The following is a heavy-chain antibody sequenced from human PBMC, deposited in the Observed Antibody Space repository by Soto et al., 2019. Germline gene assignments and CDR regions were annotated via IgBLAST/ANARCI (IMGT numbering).Heavy chain of an antibody. CDR2: ISYDGSNK. D-gene: IGHD3-3*01. J-gene: IGHJ6*02. V-gene: IGHV3-30*18. CDR1: GFTFSSYG. Sequence: GGSLRLSCAASGFTFSSYGMHWVRQAPGKGLEWVAVISYDGSNKYYADSVKGRFTISRDNSKNTLYLQMNSLRAEDTAVYYCAKTRLTSTIFGVVIRNYYYYGMDVWGQGTTVTVSS. CDR3: AKTRLTSTIFGVVIRNYYYYGMDV.